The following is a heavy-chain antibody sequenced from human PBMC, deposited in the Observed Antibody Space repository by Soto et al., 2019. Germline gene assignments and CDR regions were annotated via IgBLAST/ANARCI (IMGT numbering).Heavy chain of an antibody. J-gene: IGHJ6*02. CDR3: ARTTTDYGDLSYYYGMDV. D-gene: IGHD4-17*01. Sequence: QVQLVQSGAEVQKPGSSVKVSCKASGGTFSSYAISWVRQAPGQGLEWMGGIIPIFGTANYAQKFQGRVTITADESTSTAYMELSSLRSEDTAVYYCARTTTDYGDLSYYYGMDVWGQGTTVTVSS. V-gene: IGHV1-69*01. CDR2: IIPIFGTA. CDR1: GGTFSSYA.